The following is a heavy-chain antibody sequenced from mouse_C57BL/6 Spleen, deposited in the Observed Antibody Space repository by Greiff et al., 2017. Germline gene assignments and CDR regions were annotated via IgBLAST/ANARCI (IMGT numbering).Heavy chain of an antibody. CDR3: ARGGATGSLDY. CDR2: IYPGDGDT. CDR1: GYAFSSSW. V-gene: IGHV1-82*01. D-gene: IGHD4-1*02. J-gene: IGHJ2*01. Sequence: QVQLKQSGPELVKPGASVKISCKASGYAFSSSWMNWVKQRPGKGLEWIGRIYPGDGDTNYNGKFKGKATLTADKSSSTAYMQLSSLTSEDSAVYFCARGGATGSLDYWGQGTTLTVSS.